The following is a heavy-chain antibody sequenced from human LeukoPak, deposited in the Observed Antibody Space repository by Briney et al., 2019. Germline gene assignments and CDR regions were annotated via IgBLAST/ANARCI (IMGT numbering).Heavy chain of an antibody. V-gene: IGHV3-21*01. CDR3: ARDRESYDFWSGYSDPDAFDI. CDR1: GFTFSSYS. J-gene: IGHJ3*02. CDR2: ISSSSSYI. Sequence: NTGGSLRLSCATSGFTFSSYSMNWVRQAPGKGLEWVSSISSSSSYIHYADSVKGRFTISRDNAKNSLYLQMNSLRAEDTAVYYCARDRESYDFWSGYSDPDAFDIWGQGTMVTVSS. D-gene: IGHD3-3*01.